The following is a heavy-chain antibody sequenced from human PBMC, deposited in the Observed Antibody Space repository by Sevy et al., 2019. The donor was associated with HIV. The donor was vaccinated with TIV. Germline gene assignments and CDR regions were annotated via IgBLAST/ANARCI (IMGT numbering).Heavy chain of an antibody. D-gene: IGHD3-22*01. J-gene: IGHJ4*02. CDR1: GFTFSNAW. CDR3: TTDPSSGYVDY. V-gene: IGHV3-15*01. CDR2: IKSKTDGGTT. Sequence: GGSLRLSCVVSGFTFSNAWMSWVRQAPGKGLEWVGRIKSKTDGGTTDYAAPVKGRFTISRADSKNTLYLQMNSLKTEDTAVYYCTTDPSSGYVDYWGQGTLVTVSS.